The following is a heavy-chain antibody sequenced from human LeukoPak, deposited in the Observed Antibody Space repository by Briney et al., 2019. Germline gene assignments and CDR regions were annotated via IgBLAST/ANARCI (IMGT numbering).Heavy chain of an antibody. J-gene: IGHJ3*02. CDR1: GFTFSNYG. Sequence: AGGSLRLSCAASGFTFSNYGMHWVRQVPGKGLEWVSYISSSSSTVYYADSVKGRFTISRDNAKNSVYLQMNSLRDEDTAVYYCARAILTGYYVFDIWGQGTMVTVSS. CDR3: ARAILTGYYVFDI. CDR2: ISSSSSTV. D-gene: IGHD3-9*01. V-gene: IGHV3-48*02.